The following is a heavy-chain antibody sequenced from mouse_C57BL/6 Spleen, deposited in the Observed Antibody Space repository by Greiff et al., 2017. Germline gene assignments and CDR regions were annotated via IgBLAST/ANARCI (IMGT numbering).Heavy chain of an antibody. Sequence: VQLQQSGAELVRPGASVKLSCTASGFNIKDDSMHWVKQRPEQGLEWIGWIDPENGDTEYASKFQGKATRTADTSSNTAYLQLSSLTSEDTAVYYCTTSYHSTGFAYWGQGTLVTVSA. V-gene: IGHV14-4*01. CDR1: GFNIKDDS. J-gene: IGHJ3*01. CDR2: IDPENGDT. D-gene: IGHD2-5*01. CDR3: TTSYHSTGFAY.